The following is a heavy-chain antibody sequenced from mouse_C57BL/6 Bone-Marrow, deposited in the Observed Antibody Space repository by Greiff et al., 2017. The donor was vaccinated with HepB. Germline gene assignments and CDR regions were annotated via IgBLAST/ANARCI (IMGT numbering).Heavy chain of an antibody. CDR1: GYTFTGYW. Sequence: VQLQQSGAELMKPGASVKLSCKATGYTFTGYWIEWVKQRPGHGLEWIGEILPGSGSTNYNEKFKGKATFTADTSSTTAYMQLSSLTTEDSAIYDCASPCYYGKGSFAYWGQGTLVTVSA. CDR2: ILPGSGST. CDR3: ASPCYYGKGSFAY. J-gene: IGHJ3*01. D-gene: IGHD2-1*01. V-gene: IGHV1-9*01.